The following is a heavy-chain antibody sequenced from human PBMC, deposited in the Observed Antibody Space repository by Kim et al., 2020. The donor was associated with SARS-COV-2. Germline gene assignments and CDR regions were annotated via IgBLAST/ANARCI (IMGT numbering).Heavy chain of an antibody. Sequence: SETLSLTCTVSGGSISSGGYYWSWIRQHPGKGLEWIGYIYYSGSTYYNPSLKSRVTISVDTSKNQFSLKLSSVTAADTAVYYCARDRVGGGYCSGGSCYYYYGMDVWGQGTTVTVSS. CDR3: ARDRVGGGYCSGGSCYYYYGMDV. D-gene: IGHD2-15*01. V-gene: IGHV4-31*03. CDR2: IYYSGST. CDR1: GGSISSGGYY. J-gene: IGHJ6*02.